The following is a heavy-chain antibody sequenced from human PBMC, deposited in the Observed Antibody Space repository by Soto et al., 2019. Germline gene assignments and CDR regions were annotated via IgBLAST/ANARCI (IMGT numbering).Heavy chain of an antibody. CDR2: TRNKANSYTT. D-gene: IGHD3-10*01. J-gene: IGHJ4*02. CDR1: GFTFSDHY. CDR3: ARVGSSGSYTSDY. V-gene: IGHV3-72*01. Sequence: PGGSLRLSCAASGFTFSDHYMDWVRQAPGKGLEWVGRTRNKANSYTTEYAASVKGRFTISRDDSENSLYLQMNSLKTEDTAVYYCARVGSSGSYTSDYWGQGTLVTVSS.